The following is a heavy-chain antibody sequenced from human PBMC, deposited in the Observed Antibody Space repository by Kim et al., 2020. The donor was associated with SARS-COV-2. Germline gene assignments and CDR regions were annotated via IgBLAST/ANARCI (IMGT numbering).Heavy chain of an antibody. V-gene: IGHV1-2*02. CDR2: IIPNSGDT. CDR1: GYTFTGYY. Sequence: ASVKVSCKASGYTFTGYYIHWVRQAPGQGLEWMGWIIPNSGDTNSAQKFQGRVTMTRDTSISTAYMELSSLTSDDTAVYYCAKDEGVFTFGESWVQGTLVTVSS. D-gene: IGHD3-10*01. J-gene: IGHJ5*02. CDR3: AKDEGVFTFGES.